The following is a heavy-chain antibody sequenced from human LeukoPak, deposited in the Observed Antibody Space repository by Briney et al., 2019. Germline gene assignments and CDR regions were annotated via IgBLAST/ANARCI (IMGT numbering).Heavy chain of an antibody. J-gene: IGHJ4*02. Sequence: GASVKVSCRTSGYTFPSFGITWIRQVPGQGLEWMGWINTDTGKPTYAPGFTGRFVFSLDTSVSTAYLQISSLEAEDTAIYYCARAVGYCYSTSCYQAYWGQGTLVTVSS. CDR3: ARAVGYCYSTSCYQAY. V-gene: IGHV7-4-1*02. D-gene: IGHD2-2*03. CDR2: INTDTGKP. CDR1: GYTFPSFG.